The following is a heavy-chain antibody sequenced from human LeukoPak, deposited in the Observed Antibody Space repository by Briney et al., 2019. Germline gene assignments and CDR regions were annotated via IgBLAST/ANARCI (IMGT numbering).Heavy chain of an antibody. V-gene: IGHV4-61*01. CDR2: IYYSGST. Sequence: SETLSLTCTVSGGSVSSGSYYWSWIRQPPGKELEWIGYIYYSGSTNYNPSLKSRVTISVDVSKNQFSLKLSSVTAADTAVYYCARGYYYGMDVWGQGTTVTVSS. J-gene: IGHJ6*02. CDR1: GGSVSSGSYY. CDR3: ARGYYYGMDV.